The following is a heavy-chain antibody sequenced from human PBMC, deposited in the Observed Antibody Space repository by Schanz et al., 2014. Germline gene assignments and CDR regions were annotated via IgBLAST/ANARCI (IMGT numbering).Heavy chain of an antibody. J-gene: IGHJ4*02. CDR1: GFTFSDHY. Sequence: VQLVESGGGLVKPGGSLRLSCAASGFTFSDHYMDWVRQAPGKGLEWVSSISSGGRNISYADSLKGRFTISRDNAKNSLFLQMNSLRAEDTAVYYCAGGEYQLLHGNWGQGTLVTVSS. D-gene: IGHD1-26*01. CDR2: ISSGGRNI. CDR3: AGGEYQLLHGN. V-gene: IGHV3-11*04.